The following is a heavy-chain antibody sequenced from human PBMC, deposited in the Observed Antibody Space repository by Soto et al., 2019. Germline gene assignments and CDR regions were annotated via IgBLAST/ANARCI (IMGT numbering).Heavy chain of an antibody. Sequence: QVQLQESGPGLVKPSQTLSLTCTVSGGSISSGGYYWSWIRQHPGKGLEWIGYIYYSGSTYYNPSLKSRVTISVDTSKNQFSLKLSSVTAADTAVYYCARDGARVPAYYYGMDVWGQGTTVTVSS. D-gene: IGHD2-2*01. V-gene: IGHV4-31*03. J-gene: IGHJ6*02. CDR2: IYYSGST. CDR1: GGSISSGGYY. CDR3: ARDGARVPAYYYGMDV.